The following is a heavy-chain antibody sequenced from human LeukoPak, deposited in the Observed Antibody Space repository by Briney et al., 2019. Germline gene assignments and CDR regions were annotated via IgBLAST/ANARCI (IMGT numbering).Heavy chain of an antibody. CDR1: GFTFDDYG. CDR3: ARGSIAIYYYDSSGYFGY. CDR2: INWNGGST. D-gene: IGHD3-22*01. Sequence: GSLRLSCAASGFTFDDYGMSWVRQAPGKGLEWVSGINWNGGSTGYADSVKGRFTISRDNAKNSLYLRMNSLRAEDTALYYCARGSIAIYYYDSSGYFGYWGQGTLVTVSS. J-gene: IGHJ4*02. V-gene: IGHV3-20*04.